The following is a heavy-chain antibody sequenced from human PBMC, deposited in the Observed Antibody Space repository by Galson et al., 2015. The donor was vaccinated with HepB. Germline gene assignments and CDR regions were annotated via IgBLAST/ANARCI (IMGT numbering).Heavy chain of an antibody. J-gene: IGHJ4*02. CDR3: ARDGDYYGSHYFDY. CDR1: GDSVSSNSAA. Sequence: CAISGDSVSSNSAAWNWIRQSPSRGLEWLGRTYYRSKWYNDYAVSVKSRITINPDTSKNQFSLQLNSVTPEDTAVYYCARDGDYYGSHYFDYWGQGTLVTVSS. D-gene: IGHD3-10*01. CDR2: TYYRSKWYN. V-gene: IGHV6-1*01.